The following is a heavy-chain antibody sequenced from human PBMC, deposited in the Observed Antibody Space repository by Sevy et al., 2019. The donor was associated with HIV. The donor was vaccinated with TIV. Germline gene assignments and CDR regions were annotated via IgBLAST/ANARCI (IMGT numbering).Heavy chain of an antibody. V-gene: IGHV3-74*01. CDR1: GFTFSSYW. CDR2: INSDGSST. J-gene: IGHJ4*02. Sequence: GGSLRLSCAASGFTFSSYWMHWVRQAPGKGLVWVSRINSDGSSTSYADSVKGRFTISRDNAKNTLYLQMNSLRAEDTAVYDCARVNHSSPFDYWGQGTLVTVSS. CDR3: ARVNHSSPFDY. D-gene: IGHD6-13*01.